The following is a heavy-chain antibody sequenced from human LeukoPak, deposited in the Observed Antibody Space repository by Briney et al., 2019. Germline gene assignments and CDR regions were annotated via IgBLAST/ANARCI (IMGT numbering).Heavy chain of an antibody. Sequence: SETLSLTCTVSGGSISSSSYYWGWIRQPPGKGLEWIGSIYYSGSTYYNPSLKSRVTISVDASKNQFSLKLSSVTAADTAVYYCAKDTHSYGVWGLDYWGQGTLVTVSS. CDR3: AKDTHSYGVWGLDY. V-gene: IGHV4-39*07. CDR1: GGSISSSSYY. CDR2: IYYSGST. J-gene: IGHJ4*02. D-gene: IGHD5-18*01.